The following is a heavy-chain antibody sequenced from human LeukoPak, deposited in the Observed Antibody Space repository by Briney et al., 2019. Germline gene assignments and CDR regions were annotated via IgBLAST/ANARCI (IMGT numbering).Heavy chain of an antibody. CDR1: GGAFSSYA. Sequence: SVKVSCKASGGAFSSYAISWVRQAPGQGLEWMGGIIPIFGTANYAQKFQGRVTITADESTSTAYMELSSLRSEDTAVYYCARGGDYGDYVGYYYGMDVWGQGTTVTVSS. V-gene: IGHV1-69*13. D-gene: IGHD4-17*01. J-gene: IGHJ6*02. CDR2: IIPIFGTA. CDR3: ARGGDYGDYVGYYYGMDV.